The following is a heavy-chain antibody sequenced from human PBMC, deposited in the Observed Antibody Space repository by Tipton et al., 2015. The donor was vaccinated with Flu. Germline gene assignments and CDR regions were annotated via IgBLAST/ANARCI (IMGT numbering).Heavy chain of an antibody. CDR1: GGSISGSSYY. CDR2: IYYSGST. Sequence: TLSLTCTVSGGSISGSSYYWGWIRQPPGKGLEWIGSIYYSGSTYYNPSLKSRVTISVDTSKNQFSLKLSSVTAADTAVYYCARERDTGAHYFDYWGQGTLVTVSS. CDR3: ARERDTGAHYFDY. D-gene: IGHD5-18*01. V-gene: IGHV4-39*07. J-gene: IGHJ4*02.